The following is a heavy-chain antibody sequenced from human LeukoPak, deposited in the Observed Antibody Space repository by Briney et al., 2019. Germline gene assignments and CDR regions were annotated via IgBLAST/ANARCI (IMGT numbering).Heavy chain of an antibody. CDR1: GFTFSSYA. J-gene: IGHJ4*02. Sequence: GGSLRLSCAASGFTFSSYAMSWVRQAPGKGLEWVSTISGNGDSTYYADSVKGRFTISRDNSKNTLYLQMNSLRAEDTAVYYCAKDQRLGGSRSPNDYWGPGTLVTVSS. CDR2: ISGNGDST. D-gene: IGHD1-26*01. V-gene: IGHV3-23*01. CDR3: AKDQRLGGSRSPNDY.